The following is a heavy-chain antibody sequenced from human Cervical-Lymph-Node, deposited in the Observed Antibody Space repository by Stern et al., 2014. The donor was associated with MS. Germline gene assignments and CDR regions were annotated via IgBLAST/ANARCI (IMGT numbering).Heavy chain of an antibody. Sequence: EDQLVESGGGLVQPGGSLRLSCAASGFTFSSYWMSWVRQAPGKGLELVANIKQDGSEKYYVDSVKGRFTISRDNAKNSLYLQMNSLRAEDTAVYYCATTGTTWCFDYWGQGTLVTVSS. CDR3: ATTGTTWCFDY. D-gene: IGHD1-1*01. CDR2: IKQDGSEK. J-gene: IGHJ4*02. V-gene: IGHV3-7*01. CDR1: GFTFSSYW.